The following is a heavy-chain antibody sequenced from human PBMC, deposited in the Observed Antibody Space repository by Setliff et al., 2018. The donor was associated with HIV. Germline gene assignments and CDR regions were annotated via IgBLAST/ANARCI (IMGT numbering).Heavy chain of an antibody. J-gene: IGHJ2*01. CDR2: IYTSGST. Sequence: SETLSLTCTVSGGSISSGSYRWSWIRQPAGKGLEWIGHIYTSGSTKYNPSLKSRVTISVDTSKNQFSLKLSSVTAADTAVYYCARDGRSYDSAGYWDYWYFDLWGRGTLVTVSS. CDR3: ARDGRSYDSAGYWDYWYFDL. CDR1: GGSISSGSYR. V-gene: IGHV4-61*09. D-gene: IGHD3-22*01.